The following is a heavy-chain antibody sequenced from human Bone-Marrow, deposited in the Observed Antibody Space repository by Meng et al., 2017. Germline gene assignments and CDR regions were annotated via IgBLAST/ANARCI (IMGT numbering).Heavy chain of an antibody. Sequence: QVRRKESGPGPVQPSGTPSPTGAVSGGSISRSNWWSWVRQPPGKGLEWIGEIYHSGSTNYNPSLKSRVTISVDKSKNQFSLKLSSVTAADTAVYYCARGQYFSWWELLPAFWFDPWGQGTLVTVSS. V-gene: IGHV4-4*02. CDR2: IYHSGST. CDR3: ARGQYFSWWELLPAFWFDP. D-gene: IGHD1-26*01. CDR1: GGSISRSNW. J-gene: IGHJ5*02.